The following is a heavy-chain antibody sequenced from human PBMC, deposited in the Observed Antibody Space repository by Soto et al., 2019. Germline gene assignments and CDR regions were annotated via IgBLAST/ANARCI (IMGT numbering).Heavy chain of an antibody. V-gene: IGHV1-69*02. Sequence: QVQLVQSGAEVKKPGSSVKVSCKASGGTFSSYTISWVRQAPGQGLEWMGRIIPILGIANYAQKFQGRVTITANKSTSTAYMELSSLRSGDPAVYYCYYGDETWFAPWGQGPLVT. CDR3: YYGDETWFAP. J-gene: IGHJ5*02. CDR2: IIPILGIA. CDR1: GGTFSSYT. D-gene: IGHD4-17*01.